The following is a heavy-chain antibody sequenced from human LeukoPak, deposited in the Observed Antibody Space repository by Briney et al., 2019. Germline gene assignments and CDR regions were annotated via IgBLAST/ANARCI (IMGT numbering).Heavy chain of an antibody. CDR1: GLTFSNAW. V-gene: IGHV3-74*01. J-gene: IGHJ4*02. CDR3: ARVAPTYCGGDCYPD. CDR2: INRDGSST. D-gene: IGHD2-21*02. Sequence: GRSLRLSRAASGLTFSNAWISWVRQAAGRGLVWVSRINRDGSSTSYADYVKGRLTISRDNAKNTLYLQMNSLRAEDTAVYYCARVAPTYCGGDCYPDWGQGTLVTVSS.